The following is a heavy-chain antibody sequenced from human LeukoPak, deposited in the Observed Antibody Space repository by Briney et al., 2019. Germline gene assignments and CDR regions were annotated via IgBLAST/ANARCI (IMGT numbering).Heavy chain of an antibody. D-gene: IGHD2-2*01. CDR2: ISWDGGST. CDR1: GFTFDDYA. Sequence: GGSLRLSCAASGFTFDDYAIHWVRQAPGKGLEWVSLISWDGGSTYYADSVKGRFTISRDNSKNSLYLQMNSLRAEDTALYYCAKGGPGRGGAIVVVPAAFSGEEDYYYMDVWGKGTTVTVSS. CDR3: AKGGPGRGGAIVVVPAAFSGEEDYYYMDV. J-gene: IGHJ6*03. V-gene: IGHV3-43D*03.